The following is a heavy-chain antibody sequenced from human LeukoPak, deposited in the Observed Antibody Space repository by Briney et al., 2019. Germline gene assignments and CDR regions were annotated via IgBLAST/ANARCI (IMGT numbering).Heavy chain of an antibody. CDR1: GFTFSTYT. J-gene: IGHJ6*02. Sequence: GGSLRLSCAVSGFTFSTYTMSWIRQAPGKGLEWVSVIYSGGSTYYADSVKGRFTISRDNSKNTLYLQMNSLRAEDTAVYYCARDLTGTTEYYYYGMDVWGQGTTVTVSS. CDR2: IYSGGST. CDR3: ARDLTGTTEYYYYGMDV. V-gene: IGHV3-66*01. D-gene: IGHD1-20*01.